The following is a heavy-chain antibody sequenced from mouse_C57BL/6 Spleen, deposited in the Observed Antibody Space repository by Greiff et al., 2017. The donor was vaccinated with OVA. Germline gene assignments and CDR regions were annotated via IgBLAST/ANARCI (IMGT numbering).Heavy chain of an antibody. D-gene: IGHD1-1*01. V-gene: IGHV5-17*01. CDR3: ARRGFTTVVAPGYFNY. J-gene: IGHJ2*01. CDR2: ISSGSSTI. CDR1: GFTFSDYG. Sequence: EVQGVESGGGLVKPGGSLKLSCAASGFTFSDYGMHWVRQAPEKGLEWVAYISSGSSTIYYADTVKGRFTISRDNAKNTLFLQMTSLRSEDTAMYYCARRGFTTVVAPGYFNYWGQGTTLTVSS.